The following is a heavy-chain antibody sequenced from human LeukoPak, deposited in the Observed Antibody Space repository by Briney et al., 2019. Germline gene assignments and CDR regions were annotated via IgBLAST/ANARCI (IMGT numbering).Heavy chain of an antibody. D-gene: IGHD2-15*01. CDR3: ARAPLSHCSGGSCLYFDY. J-gene: IGHJ4*02. V-gene: IGHV1-18*01. CDR2: ISAYNGNT. Sequence: GSVKVSFKASGYTFTSYGISWVRQAPGQGLEWMGWISAYNGNTNYAQKLQGRVTMTTDTSTSTAYMELRSLRSDDTAVYYCARAPLSHCSGGSCLYFDYWGQGTLVTGSS. CDR1: GYTFTSYG.